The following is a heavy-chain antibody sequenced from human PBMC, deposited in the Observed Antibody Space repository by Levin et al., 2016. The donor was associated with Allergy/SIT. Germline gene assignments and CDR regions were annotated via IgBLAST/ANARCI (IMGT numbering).Heavy chain of an antibody. CDR1: GFTFSNNG. D-gene: IGHD3-9*01. Sequence: GGSLRLSCVASGFTFSNNGMHWVRQAPGKGLECVAVIWYDGRTKYYADSVKGRFTISRNNSKNTLYLQMNSLRAEDTAVYFCARDSGVNNDILTGYTGKPDLWGQGTLVTVSS. CDR2: IWYDGRTK. V-gene: IGHV3-33*08. J-gene: IGHJ5*02. CDR3: ARDSGVNNDILTGYTGKPDL.